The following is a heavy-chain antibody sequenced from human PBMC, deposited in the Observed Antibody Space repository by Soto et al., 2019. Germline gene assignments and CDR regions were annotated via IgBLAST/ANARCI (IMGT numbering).Heavy chain of an antibody. CDR2: IIPILGIA. Sequence: QVQLVQSGAEVKKPGSSVKVSCKASGGTFSSYTISWVRQAPGQGLEWMGSIIPILGIANYAQKFQGRVTITADKSTSTAYLELSSLRSEDTAVYYGAREPRGKGVATIYSPCWCQGTLVTVSS. J-gene: IGHJ4*02. CDR3: AREPRGKGVATIYSPC. V-gene: IGHV1-69*08. CDR1: GGTFSSYT. D-gene: IGHD5-12*01.